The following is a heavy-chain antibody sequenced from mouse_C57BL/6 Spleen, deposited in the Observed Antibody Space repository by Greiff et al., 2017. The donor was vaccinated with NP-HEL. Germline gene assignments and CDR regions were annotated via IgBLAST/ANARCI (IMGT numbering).Heavy chain of an antibody. CDR1: GYTFTSYG. CDR3: ARKVGDYYGSSYVDY. J-gene: IGHJ2*01. Sequence: VQLQQSGAELARPGASVKLSCKASGYTFTSYGISWVKQRTGQGLEWIGEIYPRSGNTYYNEKFKGKATLTADKSSSTAYMELRSLTSEDSAVYFCARKVGDYYGSSYVDYWGQGTTLTVSS. D-gene: IGHD1-1*01. CDR2: IYPRSGNT. V-gene: IGHV1-81*01.